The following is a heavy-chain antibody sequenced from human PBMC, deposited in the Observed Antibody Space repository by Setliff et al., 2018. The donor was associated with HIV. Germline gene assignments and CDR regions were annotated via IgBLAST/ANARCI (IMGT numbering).Heavy chain of an antibody. J-gene: IGHJ6*02. D-gene: IGHD2-2*01. CDR1: GGTFIRYA. CDR3: ARESEMATAANYYYGMGV. CDR2: IIPIFGTT. Sequence: SVKVSCKASGGTFIRYAFNWVRQAPGQGLEWMGEIIPIFGTTNYAQKFHDRVTITADESTSTAYMDLSSLTSADTAVYYCARESEMATAANYYYGMGVWGQGTTVTVSS. V-gene: IGHV1-69*13.